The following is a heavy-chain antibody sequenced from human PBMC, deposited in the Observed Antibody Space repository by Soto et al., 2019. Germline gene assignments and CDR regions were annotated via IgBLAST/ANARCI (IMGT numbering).Heavy chain of an antibody. Sequence: QVQLVQSGAEEKKPGASVKVSCKASGYTFTSYAMHWVRQAPGQRLEWMGWINAGNGNTKYSQKFQGRVTITRDTSASTAYRELSSLRSEDTAVYYCARVGDTAMVPDYFDYWGQGTLVTVSS. CDR2: INAGNGNT. CDR3: ARVGDTAMVPDYFDY. CDR1: GYTFTSYA. J-gene: IGHJ4*02. D-gene: IGHD5-18*01. V-gene: IGHV1-3*05.